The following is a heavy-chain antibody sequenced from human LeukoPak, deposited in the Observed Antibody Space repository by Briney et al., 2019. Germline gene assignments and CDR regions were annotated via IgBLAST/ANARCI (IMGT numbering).Heavy chain of an antibody. CDR3: AKLRNSGYDHDAFDI. Sequence: GGSLRPSCAVSGFTFRSYAMTWVRQAPGKGLEWVSTVSGSGGGTFYADSVKGRFTISRDNSKNTIYLQINSLRAEDTAVYYCAKLRNSGYDHDAFDIWGQGTMVTVSS. V-gene: IGHV3-23*01. D-gene: IGHD5-12*01. CDR1: GFTFRSYA. CDR2: VSGSGGGT. J-gene: IGHJ3*02.